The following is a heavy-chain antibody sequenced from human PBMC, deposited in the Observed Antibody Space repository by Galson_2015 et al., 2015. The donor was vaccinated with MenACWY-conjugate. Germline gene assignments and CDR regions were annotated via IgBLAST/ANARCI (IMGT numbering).Heavy chain of an antibody. CDR2: IYPSDSDT. CDR3: ARHPPGGRGMDV. D-gene: IGHD1-26*01. J-gene: IGHJ6*02. CDR1: GDSFSPYW. V-gene: IGHV5-51*01. Sequence: QSGAAVKKPGESLMISCQGSGDSFSPYWVGWVRQMPGEGLEWMGIIYPSDSDTRYTPAFQGQFTISDDKSISTAYVQWNSLQASDTAMYYCARHPPGGRGMDVWGQGTTVTVSS.